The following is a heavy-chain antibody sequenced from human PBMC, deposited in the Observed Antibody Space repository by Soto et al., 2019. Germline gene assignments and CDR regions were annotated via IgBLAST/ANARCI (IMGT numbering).Heavy chain of an antibody. CDR2: IYYSGST. V-gene: IGHV4-39*01. CDR1: GGSISSSSYY. CDR3: ARLDIRGVIEKFFDY. D-gene: IGHD3-10*01. J-gene: IGHJ4*02. Sequence: SETLSLTCTVSGGSISSSSYYWGWIRQPPGKGLELIGSIYYSGSTYYNPSLKSRVTISVDTSKNQFSLKLSSVTAADTAVYYCARLDIRGVIEKFFDYWGQGTLVTVSS.